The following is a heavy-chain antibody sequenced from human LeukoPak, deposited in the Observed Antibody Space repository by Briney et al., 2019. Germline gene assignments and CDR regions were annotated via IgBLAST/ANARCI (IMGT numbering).Heavy chain of an antibody. Sequence: GASVKVSCKASGYTFTSYYMHWVRQAPGQGLEWMGIINPSGGSTSYAQKFQGRVTMTRDTSTSTVYMELSSLRSEDTAVYYCARGRLWFGELLGFDYWGQGTLVTVSS. J-gene: IGHJ4*02. CDR2: INPSGGST. V-gene: IGHV1-46*01. D-gene: IGHD3-10*01. CDR1: GYTFTSYY. CDR3: ARGRLWFGELLGFDY.